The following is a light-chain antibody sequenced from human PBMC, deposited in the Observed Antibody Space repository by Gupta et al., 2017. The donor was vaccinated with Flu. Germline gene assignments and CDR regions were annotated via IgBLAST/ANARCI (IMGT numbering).Light chain of an antibody. CDR2: AAS. CDR3: QQRDSTLTT. V-gene: IGKV1-39*01. J-gene: IGKJ1*01. CDR1: QSISSY. Sequence: DIQMTQSPSSLSASVGDRVTITCRASQSISSYLNWYQQKPGKAPKLLIYAASSLQSGVPSRFSGSGSGRDFTLSIISLQPEDFATYYCQQRDSTLTTFGQGTKVEIK.